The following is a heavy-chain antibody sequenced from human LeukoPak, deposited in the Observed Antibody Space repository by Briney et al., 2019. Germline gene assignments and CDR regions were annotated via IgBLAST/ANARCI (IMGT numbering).Heavy chain of an antibody. D-gene: IGHD2-8*01. CDR3: AKVRVYAKGYYFDY. Sequence: PGGSLRLSCAASGFTFSDYYMSWIRQAPENGLEWVSSISGSGGSTYYADSVKGRFTISRDNSKNTLYLQMNSLRAEDTAVYYCAKVRVYAKGYYFDYWGQGTLVTVSS. V-gene: IGHV3-23*01. CDR2: ISGSGGST. CDR1: GFTFSDYY. J-gene: IGHJ4*02.